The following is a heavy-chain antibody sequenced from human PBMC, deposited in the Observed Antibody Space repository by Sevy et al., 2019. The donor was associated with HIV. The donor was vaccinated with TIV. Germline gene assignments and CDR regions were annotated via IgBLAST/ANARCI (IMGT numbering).Heavy chain of an antibody. CDR1: GFTFSRNG. J-gene: IGHJ4*02. CDR3: VKDRSSTWSFDY. CDR2: ISYVGVNK. Sequence: GGSLRLSCVASGFTFSRNGMHWVRQAPGKGLEWVAVISYVGVNKYYVDSVKDRFTISRDNSKNTLYLQMNSLRAEDTAVYFCVKDRSSTWSFDYWGQGTLVTVSS. D-gene: IGHD6-13*01. V-gene: IGHV3-30*18.